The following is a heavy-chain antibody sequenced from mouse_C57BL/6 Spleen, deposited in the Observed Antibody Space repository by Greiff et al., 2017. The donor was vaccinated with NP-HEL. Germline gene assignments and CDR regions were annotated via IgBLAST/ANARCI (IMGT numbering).Heavy chain of an antibody. CDR2: ISDGGSYT. Sequence: EVQVVESGGGLVKPGGSLKLSCAASGFTFSSYAMSWVRQTPEKRLEWVATISDGGSYTYYPDNVKGRFTISRDNAKNNRYLQMSHLKSEDTAMYYCARDRANWDYFDYWGQGTTLTVSS. J-gene: IGHJ2*01. V-gene: IGHV5-4*01. CDR3: ARDRANWDYFDY. CDR1: GFTFSSYA. D-gene: IGHD4-1*01.